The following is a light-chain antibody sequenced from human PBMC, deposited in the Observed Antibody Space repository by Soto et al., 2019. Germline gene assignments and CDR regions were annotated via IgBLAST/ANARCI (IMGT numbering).Light chain of an antibody. CDR2: DAS. J-gene: IGKJ1*01. Sequence: DIQMTQSPSTLSASVGDRVTITCRASQSISSWLAWYQQKTGKAPKLLIYDASSLESGVTSRFSGSGPGTEFTLTISSLQPNDVATYFGQQYNSYSQTVGQGNKVEIK. CDR1: QSISSW. V-gene: IGKV1-5*01. CDR3: QQYNSYSQT.